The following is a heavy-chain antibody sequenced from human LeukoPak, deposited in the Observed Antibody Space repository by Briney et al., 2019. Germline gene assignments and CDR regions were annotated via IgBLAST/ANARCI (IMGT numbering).Heavy chain of an antibody. V-gene: IGHV4-4*07. J-gene: IGHJ4*02. CDR3: VRKRRVVGVVASALYYFDF. CDR2: IYSSGST. Sequence: SETLSLTCTVSGGSISSYYWSWIRQPPRKGLEWIGRIYSSGSTTYNPSLNSRVTMSFDTSKNQVSLKLASVTAADTAVYYCVRKRRVVGVVASALYYFDFWGQGRLVIVSS. CDR1: GGSISSYY. D-gene: IGHD2-15*01.